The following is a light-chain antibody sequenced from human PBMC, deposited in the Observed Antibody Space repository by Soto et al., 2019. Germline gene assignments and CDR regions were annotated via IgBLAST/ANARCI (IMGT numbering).Light chain of an antibody. J-gene: IGKJ1*01. Sequence: EIVLTQSPGTLSLSPGERATLSCRASQSVSNNYLAWYQQRPGQAPRLLIYGASGRATGIPDRFDGSGSGTDFTLTIGRLEPEDFAVYYCQQYGSLPRTFGQGTKVDIK. V-gene: IGKV3-20*01. CDR3: QQYGSLPRT. CDR1: QSVSNNY. CDR2: GAS.